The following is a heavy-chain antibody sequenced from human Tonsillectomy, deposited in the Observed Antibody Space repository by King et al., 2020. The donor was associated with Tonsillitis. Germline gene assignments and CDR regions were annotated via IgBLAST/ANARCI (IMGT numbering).Heavy chain of an antibody. CDR3: ARGVLLWFGGGMDV. J-gene: IGHJ6*02. CDR2: IYYSGST. D-gene: IGHD3-10*01. CDR1: GGSISSYY. V-gene: IGHV4-59*01. Sequence: VQLQESGPGLVKPSETLSLTCTVSGGSISSYYWSWIRQPPRKGLEWIGYIYYSGSTNYNPTLKSRVTITVDTSKTQFSLKLSSVTAADTAVSYCARGVLLWFGGGMDVWGQGTTVTVSS.